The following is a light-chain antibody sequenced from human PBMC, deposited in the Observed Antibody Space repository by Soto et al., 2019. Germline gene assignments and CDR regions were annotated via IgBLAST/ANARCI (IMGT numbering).Light chain of an antibody. CDR1: QSLVHRDGNTY. CDR2: KVS. V-gene: IGKV2-30*02. Sequence: DAVMTQSPLYLPVTLGQPASISCRSSQSLVHRDGNTYLNWFQQRPGQSPRRLIYKVSSRDSGVPDRFSGSGSGTDFTLKISRVEAEEVGVYYCMKGIHWQWTFGQGTKV. J-gene: IGKJ1*01. CDR3: MKGIHWQWT.